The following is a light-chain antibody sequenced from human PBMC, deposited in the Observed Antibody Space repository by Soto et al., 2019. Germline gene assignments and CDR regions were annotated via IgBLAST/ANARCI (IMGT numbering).Light chain of an antibody. CDR1: QGVRSD. J-gene: IGKJ1*01. CDR3: QQYGSSGT. Sequence: EIAVTEYPDILSVSPGDLATLSCRASQGVRSDLAWYQQTARHSPRLLSYGASTRAAETPASLSGSGSGTAFTLTISRMQPEDFAVDYCQQYGSSGTFGQGTQVDIK. CDR2: GAS. V-gene: IGKV3-20*01.